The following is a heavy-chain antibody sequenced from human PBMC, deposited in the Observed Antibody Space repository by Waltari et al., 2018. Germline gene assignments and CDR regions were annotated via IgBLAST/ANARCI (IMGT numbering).Heavy chain of an antibody. D-gene: IGHD2-21*01. J-gene: IGHJ3*02. Sequence: QVQLVESGGGVVQPGRSLRLSCAASGFTFSSYGMHWVRQAPGKGLEGVAVIVYDGSNKYYADSGKCRFTISRENSKNTLYLQMNSLRAEDTAVYYCARELVMHAFDIWGQGTMVTVSS. V-gene: IGHV3-33*01. CDR1: GFTFSSYG. CDR2: IVYDGSNK. CDR3: ARELVMHAFDI.